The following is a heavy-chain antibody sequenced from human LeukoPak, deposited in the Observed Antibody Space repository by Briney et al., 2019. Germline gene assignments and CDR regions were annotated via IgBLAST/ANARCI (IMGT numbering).Heavy chain of an antibody. Sequence: GGSLRLSCAASGFTFSSYAMHWVRQAPGKGLEWVAVISYDGSNKYYADSVKGRFTISRDNSKNTLYLQMNSLRAEDTAVYYCALELVGAFYIWGQGTMVTVSS. CDR1: GFTFSSYA. J-gene: IGHJ3*02. CDR3: ALELVGAFYI. D-gene: IGHD1-26*01. CDR2: ISYDGSNK. V-gene: IGHV3-30-3*01.